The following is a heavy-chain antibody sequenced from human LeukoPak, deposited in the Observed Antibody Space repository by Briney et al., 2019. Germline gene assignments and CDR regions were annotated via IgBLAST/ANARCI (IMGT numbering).Heavy chain of an antibody. CDR1: GFAFSSFW. J-gene: IGHJ3*02. CDR2: INQDGREK. V-gene: IGHV3-7*03. CDR3: AKASGDIVVVPAASRAFDI. D-gene: IGHD2-2*01. Sequence: GGSLRLSCAASGFAFSSFWMSWVRQVPGKGLEWVANINQDGREKNYVDSVKGRFTIFRDNAKNSLYLQMNSLRAEDTAVYYCAKASGDIVVVPAASRAFDIWGQGTMVTVSS.